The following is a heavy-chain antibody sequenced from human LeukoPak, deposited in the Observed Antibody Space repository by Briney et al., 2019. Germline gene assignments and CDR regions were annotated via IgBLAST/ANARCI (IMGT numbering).Heavy chain of an antibody. J-gene: IGHJ4*02. CDR2: ISSSSSYI. D-gene: IGHD1-26*01. CDR1: GFTFNSYS. Sequence: GGSLRLSCAASGFTFNSYSMNWVRQAPGKGLEWVSSISSSSSYIYYADSVKGRFTISRDNAKNSLYLQMNSLRAEDTAVYYCASWGGSYFIDYWGQGPLVTVSS. V-gene: IGHV3-21*01. CDR3: ASWGGSYFIDY.